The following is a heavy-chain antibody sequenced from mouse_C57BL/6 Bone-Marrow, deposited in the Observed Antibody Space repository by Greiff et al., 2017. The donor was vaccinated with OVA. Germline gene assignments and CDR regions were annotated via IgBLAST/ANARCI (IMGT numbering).Heavy chain of an antibody. CDR2: IYPRDGST. J-gene: IGHJ3*01. V-gene: IGHV1-78*01. CDR3: ARDRLRLFWFAY. Sequence: VQRVESDAELVKPGASVKISCKVSGYTFTDHTIHWMKQRPEQGLEWIGYIYPRDGSTKYNEKFKGKATLTADKSSSTAYMQLNSLTSEDSAVYFCARDRLRLFWFAYWGQGTLVTVSA. D-gene: IGHD3-2*02. CDR1: GYTFTDHT.